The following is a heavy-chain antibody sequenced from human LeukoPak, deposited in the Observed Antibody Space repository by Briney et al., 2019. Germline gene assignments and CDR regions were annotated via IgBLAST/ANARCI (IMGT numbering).Heavy chain of an antibody. J-gene: IGHJ5*02. CDR1: GYTLTELS. CDR2: FDPEDGET. CDR3: ARDYYDSSGYPSYNWFDP. Sequence: ASVKVSCKVSGYTLTELSMHWVRQAPGKGLEWMGGFDPEDGETIYAQKFQGRVTMTEDTSTDTAYMELSSLRSEDTAVYYCARDYYDSSGYPSYNWFDPWGQGTLVTVSS. D-gene: IGHD3-22*01. V-gene: IGHV1-24*01.